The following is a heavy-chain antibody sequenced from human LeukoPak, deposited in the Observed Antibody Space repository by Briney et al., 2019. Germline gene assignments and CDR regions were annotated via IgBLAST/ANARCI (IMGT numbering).Heavy chain of an antibody. V-gene: IGHV1-69*04. D-gene: IGHD5-24*01. CDR3: ARGGHERWLQSLYYYYYGMDV. CDR1: GGTFSSYA. CDR2: IIPILGIA. J-gene: IGHJ6*02. Sequence: GASVKVSCKASGGTFSSYAISWVRQAPGQGLEWMGRIIPILGIANYAQKFQGRVTITADKSTSTAYMELSSLRSEDTAVYYCARGGHERWLQSLYYYYYGMDVWGQGTTVTVSS.